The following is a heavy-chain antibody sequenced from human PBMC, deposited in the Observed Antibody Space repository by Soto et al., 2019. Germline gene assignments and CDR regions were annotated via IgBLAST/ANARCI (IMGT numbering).Heavy chain of an antibody. CDR3: ARDSAVSEVWGIAARKSHGWFDP. D-gene: IGHD6-6*01. V-gene: IGHV4-59*01. CDR2: IYYIVST. CDR1: GGSISSYY. J-gene: IGHJ5*02. Sequence: PSETLSLTCTVSGGSISSYYWSWIRQPPGKGLEWNGYIYYIVSTNYIPSLKSRVTISVDTSKNQFSLKLSSVTAADTAVYYCARDSAVSEVWGIAARKSHGWFDPWGQGTLVTVSS.